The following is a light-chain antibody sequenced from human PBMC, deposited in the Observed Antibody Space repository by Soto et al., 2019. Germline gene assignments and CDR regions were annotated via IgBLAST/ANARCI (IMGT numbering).Light chain of an antibody. Sequence: DIQMTQSPSTLSASVGDRVTITCRASQGISRSLAWYQQKPGKAPKPLIYAASSLQSGVPSRFSGSGFGTDFTLTISSLQPEDSAIYYCQQADTFPITFGQGTRLEI. V-gene: IGKV1-12*01. J-gene: IGKJ5*01. CDR2: AAS. CDR3: QQADTFPIT. CDR1: QGISRS.